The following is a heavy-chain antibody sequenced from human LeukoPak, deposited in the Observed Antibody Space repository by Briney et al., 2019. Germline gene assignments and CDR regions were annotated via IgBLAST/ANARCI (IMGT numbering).Heavy chain of an antibody. V-gene: IGHV3-21*04. CDR3: ARSYYERSGVDH. CDR2: ISSSGNYI. D-gene: IGHD3-22*01. Sequence: PGGSLRLSCAASGFTFSSYNMNWVRQAPGKGLEWVSSISSSGNYIYYADSLKGRFTISRDNAKNSLYLQMNSLRADDTAVYYCARSYYERSGVDHWGQGTLVTVSS. J-gene: IGHJ4*02. CDR1: GFTFSSYN.